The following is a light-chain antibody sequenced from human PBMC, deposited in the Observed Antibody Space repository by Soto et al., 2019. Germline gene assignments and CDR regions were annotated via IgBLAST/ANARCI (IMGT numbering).Light chain of an antibody. CDR1: RIGSKS. J-gene: IGLJ3*02. CDR3: HVWDSSSDHWV. V-gene: IGLV3-21*02. Sequence: SYELTQPPSVSVAPGQTARFTCGGNRIGSKSVHWYQQKPGQAPVVVVYEDSDRPSGIPERFTGSNSGNTATLTITRVEAGDEADYYCHVWDSSSDHWVFGGGIQLTVL. CDR2: EDS.